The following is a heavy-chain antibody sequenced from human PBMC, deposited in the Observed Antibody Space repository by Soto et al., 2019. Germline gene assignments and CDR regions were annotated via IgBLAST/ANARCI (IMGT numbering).Heavy chain of an antibody. J-gene: IGHJ5*02. V-gene: IGHV4-31*03. Sequence: SETLSLTCTVSGGSISSGSYFWSWVRQRPGEGLEWIGNIYYTGITYYNLSLKSRVAISVDTSKNHFSLTLTSLTAADTAIYYCARVLLTPSKQLDRWGQGTLVTVSS. D-gene: IGHD1-1*01. CDR3: ARVLLTPSKQLDR. CDR1: GGSISSGSYF. CDR2: IYYTGIT.